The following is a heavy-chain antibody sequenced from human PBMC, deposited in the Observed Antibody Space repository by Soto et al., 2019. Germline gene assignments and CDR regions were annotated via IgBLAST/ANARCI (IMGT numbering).Heavy chain of an antibody. J-gene: IGHJ4*01. Sequence: GGSLRLSCAASGFAFSNYEMNWVRQAPGKGLEWVSYISLSGSTIYYADSVKGRFTISRDDAKNSLYLQMNSLRAEDTAVYYCARGTPKPGVDYWGQGTLVTVSS. CDR3: ARGTPKPGVDY. V-gene: IGHV3-48*03. CDR2: ISLSGSTI. D-gene: IGHD7-27*01. CDR1: GFAFSNYE.